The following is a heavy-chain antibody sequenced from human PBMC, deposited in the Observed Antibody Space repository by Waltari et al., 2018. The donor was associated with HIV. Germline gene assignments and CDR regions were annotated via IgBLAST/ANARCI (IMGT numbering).Heavy chain of an antibody. V-gene: IGHV4-34*01. CDR2: INHSGST. Sequence: QVQLQQWGAGLLKPSETLSLTCAVYGGSFSGYYWSWIRPPPGKGLEWIGEINHSGSTNYNPSLKSRGTISVDTSKNQFSLKLSSVTAADTAVYYCARGPPATYYDFWSGYVNWGQGTLVTVSS. CDR1: GGSFSGYY. D-gene: IGHD3-3*01. J-gene: IGHJ4*02. CDR3: ARGPPATYYDFWSGYVN.